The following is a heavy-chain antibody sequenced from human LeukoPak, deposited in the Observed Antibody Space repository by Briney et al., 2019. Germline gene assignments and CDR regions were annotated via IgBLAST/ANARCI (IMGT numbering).Heavy chain of an antibody. D-gene: IGHD3-10*01. V-gene: IGHV1-69*05. CDR3: AGDYYGSGSYYLPNYYYYYMDV. J-gene: IGHJ6*03. CDR1: GGTFSSYA. CDR2: IIPIFGTA. Sequence: SVKVSFKASGGTFSSYAISWVRQAPGQGLEWMGGIIPIFGTANYAQKFQGRVTITTDESTSTAYMELSSLRSEDTAVYYCAGDYYGSGSYYLPNYYYYYMDVWGKGTTVTVSS.